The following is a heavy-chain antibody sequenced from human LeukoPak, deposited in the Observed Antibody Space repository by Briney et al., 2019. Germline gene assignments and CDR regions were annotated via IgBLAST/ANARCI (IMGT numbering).Heavy chain of an antibody. D-gene: IGHD2-2*01. Sequence: PGRSLRLSCAASGFTFSSYGMHWVRQAPGKGLEWVAVISYDGSNKYYADSVKGRFTISRDNSKNTMYLQMNSLRAEDTAVYYCAKSRWDNVVVPAASYFDYWGQGTLVTVSS. CDR3: AKSRWDNVVVPAASYFDY. CDR1: GFTFSSYG. V-gene: IGHV3-30*18. CDR2: ISYDGSNK. J-gene: IGHJ4*02.